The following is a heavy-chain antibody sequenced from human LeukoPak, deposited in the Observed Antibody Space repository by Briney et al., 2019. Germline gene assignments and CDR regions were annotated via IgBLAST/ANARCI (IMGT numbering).Heavy chain of an antibody. CDR1: GFTFSSYS. J-gene: IGHJ6*03. Sequence: GGSLRLSCAASGFTFSSYSMNWVRQAPGKGLEWVSYISSSSSTIYYADSVKGRFTISRDNAKNSLYLQMNSLRAEDTAVYYCARDREVVITVYYYYYYMDVWGKGTTVTVSS. D-gene: IGHD3-22*01. CDR2: ISSSSSTI. V-gene: IGHV3-48*01. CDR3: ARDREVVITVYYYYYYMDV.